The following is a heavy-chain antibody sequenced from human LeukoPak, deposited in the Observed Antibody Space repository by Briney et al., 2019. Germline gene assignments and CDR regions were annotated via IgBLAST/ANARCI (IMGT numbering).Heavy chain of an antibody. CDR2: ICAYNGNT. Sequence: GASVKVSCKASGYTFTSYGISWVRQAPGQGLEWMGWICAYNGNTNYAQKFQGRVTMTRDTSISTAYMELSRLRSDDTAVYYCARGMGIAVAGYFDYWGQGTLVTVSS. J-gene: IGHJ4*02. CDR3: ARGMGIAVAGYFDY. CDR1: GYTFTSYG. D-gene: IGHD6-19*01. V-gene: IGHV1-18*01.